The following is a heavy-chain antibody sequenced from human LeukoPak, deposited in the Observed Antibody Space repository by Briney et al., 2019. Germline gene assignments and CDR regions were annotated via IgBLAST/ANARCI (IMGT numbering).Heavy chain of an antibody. CDR2: INHSGST. D-gene: IGHD4-17*01. J-gene: IGHJ4*02. CDR1: GGSFSGYY. V-gene: IGHV4-34*01. Sequence: SETLSLTCAVYGGSFSGYYWSWIRQPPGKGLEWIGEINHSGSTNYNPSLKSRVTISVDTSRNQLSMRLSSVTAADTAVYYCAMITVTTGVDSWGQGTLVTVSS. CDR3: AMITVTTGVDS.